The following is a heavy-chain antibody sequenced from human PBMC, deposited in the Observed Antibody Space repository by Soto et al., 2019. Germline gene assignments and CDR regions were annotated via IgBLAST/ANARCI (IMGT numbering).Heavy chain of an antibody. D-gene: IGHD1-1*01. CDR1: GYTFTSYG. J-gene: IGHJ6*02. V-gene: IGHV1-18*01. CDR3: SCGGARGNWNDVGVYYYGGMDV. CDR2: ISAYNGNT. Sequence: QVQLVQSGAEVKKPGASVKVSCKASGYTFTSYGISWVRQAPGQGLEWMGWISAYNGNTNYAQKLQGRVTMTTDTPTSTADMELRSLRPDDTLVYYLSCGGARGNWNDVGVYYYGGMDVWGQGTTFTVAS.